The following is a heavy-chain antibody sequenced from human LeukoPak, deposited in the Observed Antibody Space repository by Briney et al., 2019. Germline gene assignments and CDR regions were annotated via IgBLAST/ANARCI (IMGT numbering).Heavy chain of an antibody. J-gene: IGHJ4*02. Sequence: SETLSLTCTAPGGSISSYYWSWIRQPPGKGLEWMGYIYYSGSTNYNPSLKSRVTISVDTSKNQFSLKLSSVTAADTAVYYCARGRGWLQSTPFDYWGQGTLVAVSS. V-gene: IGHV4-59*01. CDR1: GGSISSYY. CDR3: ARGRGWLQSTPFDY. CDR2: IYYSGST. D-gene: IGHD5-24*01.